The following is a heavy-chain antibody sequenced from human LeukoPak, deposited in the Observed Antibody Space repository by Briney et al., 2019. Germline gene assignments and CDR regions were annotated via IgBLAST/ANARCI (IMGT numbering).Heavy chain of an antibody. V-gene: IGHV3-49*04. D-gene: IGHD3-16*02. Sequence: GGSLRLSCTASGFTFGDYAMSWVRQAPGKGLKWVGFIRSKAYGGTTEYAASVKGRFTISRDDSKSIAYLQMNSLKTEDTAVYYCTRADYVWGSYREFDYWGQGTLVTVSS. CDR3: TRADYVWGSYREFDY. CDR1: GFTFGDYA. CDR2: IRSKAYGGTT. J-gene: IGHJ4*02.